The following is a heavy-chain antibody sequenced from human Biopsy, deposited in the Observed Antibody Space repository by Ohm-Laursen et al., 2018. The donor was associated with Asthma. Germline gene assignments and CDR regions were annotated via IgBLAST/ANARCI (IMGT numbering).Heavy chain of an antibody. CDR3: ARAVDYSHYYGIDV. Sequence: ASVNVSCKTSGYTFNSAGITWVRQAPGPGLEWMGWISVYNGNTKLAQKLQDRVTMITDTSTSTAYMELRSLRSDDTAVYFCARAVDYSHYYGIDVWGQGTTVTVS. CDR2: ISVYNGNT. J-gene: IGHJ6*02. CDR1: GYTFNSAG. V-gene: IGHV1-18*01. D-gene: IGHD3-10*01.